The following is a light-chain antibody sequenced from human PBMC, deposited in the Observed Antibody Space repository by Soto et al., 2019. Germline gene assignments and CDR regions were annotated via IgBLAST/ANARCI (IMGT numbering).Light chain of an antibody. CDR2: DNN. J-gene: IGLJ2*01. V-gene: IGLV1-51*01. CDR1: SSNIGNNY. Sequence: QSVLTQPPSVSAAPGQKVTISCSGSSSNIGNNYVSWYQQFPGTAPKLLIYDNNKRPSGIPGRFSGSKSGTSATLGITGLQTGDEADYHCGTWDSSLSAVVFGGGTKVTVL. CDR3: GTWDSSLSAVV.